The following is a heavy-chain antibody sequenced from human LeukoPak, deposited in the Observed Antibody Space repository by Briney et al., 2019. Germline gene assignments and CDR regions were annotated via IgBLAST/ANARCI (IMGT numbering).Heavy chain of an antibody. Sequence: SETLSLTCTVSGGSISSGDYYWSWIRQPPGTGLEWIGYIYYSWSTYYNPSLKSRVPISVDTSKNQFSLKLSSVTAEETAVYYCARDRGYYYDSSGVDYWGQGTLVTVYS. J-gene: IGHJ4*02. D-gene: IGHD3-22*01. CDR1: GGSISSGDYY. V-gene: IGHV4-30-4*01. CDR3: ARDRGYYYDSSGVDY. CDR2: IYYSWST.